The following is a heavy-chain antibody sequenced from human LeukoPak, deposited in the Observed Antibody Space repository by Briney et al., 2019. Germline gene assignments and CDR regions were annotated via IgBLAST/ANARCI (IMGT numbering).Heavy chain of an antibody. J-gene: IGHJ6*03. CDR1: GYTFTSYY. D-gene: IGHD6-13*01. Sequence: ASVKVSRKASGYTFTSYYMHWVRQAPGQGLEWMGIINPSGGSTSYAQKFQGRVTMTRDMSTSTVYMELSSLRSEDTAVYYCARGLSIAAAGTYYYYYYMDVWGKGTTVTVSS. V-gene: IGHV1-46*01. CDR2: INPSGGST. CDR3: ARGLSIAAAGTYYYYYYMDV.